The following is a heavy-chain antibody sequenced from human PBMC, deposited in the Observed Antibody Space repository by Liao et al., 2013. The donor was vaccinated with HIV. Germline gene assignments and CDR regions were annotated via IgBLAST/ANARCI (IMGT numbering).Heavy chain of an antibody. CDR1: YDPISGFF. J-gene: IGHJ3*01. V-gene: IGHV4-4*07. Sequence: QVQLQESGPRLVKPSETLSLTCSVSYDPISGFFWSWIRQSAGKGLEWIGRIQNNLSTNYNPSLNGRATMSVDTSKNQFSLRLASVTAADMAMYYCVRDEHDRGYSGSYYWVHWGQGTMVTVSS. CDR2: IQNNLST. D-gene: IGHD1-26*01. CDR3: VRDEHDRGYSGSYYWVH.